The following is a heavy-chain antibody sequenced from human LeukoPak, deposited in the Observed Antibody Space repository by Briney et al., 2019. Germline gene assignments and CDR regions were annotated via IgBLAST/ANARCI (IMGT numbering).Heavy chain of an antibody. J-gene: IGHJ5*02. CDR2: IIPIFSTT. Sequence: SVKVSCKASGGTFSKYAISWVRQAPGQGLEWMGGIIPIFSTTSYAQKFQARVTITADESTSTAYMELSSLRSDDTAMYYCARQDAKCSSTSCYAGGWFDPWGQGTPVTVSS. V-gene: IGHV1-69*01. CDR1: GGTFSKYA. D-gene: IGHD2-2*01. CDR3: ARQDAKCSSTSCYAGGWFDP.